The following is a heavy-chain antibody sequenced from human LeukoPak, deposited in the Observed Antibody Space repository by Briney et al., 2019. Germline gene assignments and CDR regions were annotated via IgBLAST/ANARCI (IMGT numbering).Heavy chain of an antibody. V-gene: IGHV6-1*01. CDR1: GDSVSSNSAA. CDR3: ARDLRSHFVNPIAGYDY. J-gene: IGHJ4*02. Sequence: SQTLSLTCAISGDSVSSNSAAWNWIRQSPSRGLEWLGRTYYRSKWYNDYAVSVKSRITINPDTSKNQFSPQLNSVTPEDTAVYYCARDLRSHFVNPIAGYDYWGQGTLVTVSS. D-gene: IGHD6-13*01. CDR2: TYYRSKWYN.